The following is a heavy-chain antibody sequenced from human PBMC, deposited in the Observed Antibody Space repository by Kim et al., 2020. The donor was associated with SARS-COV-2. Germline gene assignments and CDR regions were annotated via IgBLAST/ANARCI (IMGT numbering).Heavy chain of an antibody. CDR1: GGSISSGDYS. J-gene: IGHJ4*02. CDR2: IYHSGST. CDR3: VRSIAGIDSHFDY. D-gene: IGHD6-6*01. Sequence: SETLSLTCAVSGGSISSGDYSWSWIRQPPGKGLVWIGYIYHSGSTYYNPSLKSRVTISVDNSKNQFSLKLRSVTAADTAVYYCVRSIAGIDSHFDYWGQGTLVTVSS. V-gene: IGHV4-30-2*01.